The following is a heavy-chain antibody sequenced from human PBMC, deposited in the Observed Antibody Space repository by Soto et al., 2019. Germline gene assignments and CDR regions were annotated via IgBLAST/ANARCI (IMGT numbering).Heavy chain of an antibody. D-gene: IGHD3-10*01. CDR3: ARLYGEGYYYYYYMDV. CDR1: GGSISSYY. J-gene: IGHJ6*03. CDR2: IYYRGST. V-gene: IGHV4-59*08. Sequence: SETLSLTCTVSGGSISSYYWSWIRQPPGKGLEWIGYIYYRGSTNYNPSLKSRVTISVDTSKNQFSLKLSSVTAADTAVYYCARLYGEGYYYYYYMDVWGKGTTVTVSS.